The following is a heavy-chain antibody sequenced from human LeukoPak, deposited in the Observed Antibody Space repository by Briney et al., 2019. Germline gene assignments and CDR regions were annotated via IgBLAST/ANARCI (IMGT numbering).Heavy chain of an antibody. D-gene: IGHD2-21*01. CDR2: ISYDGSNK. CDR1: GFTFSSYG. CDR3: AKVLWPYGMDV. Sequence: PGRSLRLSCAASGFTFSSYGMHWVRQAPGKGLEWVAVISYDGSNKYYADSVKGRFTFSRDNSKNTLYLQMNSLRAEDTAVYYCAKVLWPYGMDVWGQGTTVTVSS. J-gene: IGHJ6*02. V-gene: IGHV3-30*18.